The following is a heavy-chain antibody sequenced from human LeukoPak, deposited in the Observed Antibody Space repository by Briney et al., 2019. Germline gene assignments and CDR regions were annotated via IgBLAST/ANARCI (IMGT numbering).Heavy chain of an antibody. Sequence: ASVKVSCKASGYTFTSYYMHWVRQAPGQGLEWMGIINPSGGSTSYAQKFQGRVTMTRDTSTSTVYMELSSLRSEDTAVYYCARDYYDSSGYHDSAFDIWGQGTMVTVSS. CDR1: GYTFTSYY. CDR3: ARDYYDSSGYHDSAFDI. D-gene: IGHD3-22*01. V-gene: IGHV1-46*01. CDR2: INPSGGST. J-gene: IGHJ3*02.